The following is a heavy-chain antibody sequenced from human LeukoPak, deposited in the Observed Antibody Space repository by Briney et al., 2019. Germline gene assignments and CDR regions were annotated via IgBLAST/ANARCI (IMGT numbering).Heavy chain of an antibody. CDR3: ATRRVGAAYFDY. Sequence: PSETLSLTCTVSGGFITSYYWSWIRQPPGKGLEWIGFVYYTGTTTYNPSLKSRVTISVDTSKNQFSLKLSSVTAADTAVYYCATRRVGAAYFDYWGQGTLVTVSS. CDR2: VYYTGTT. V-gene: IGHV4-59*01. D-gene: IGHD1-26*01. J-gene: IGHJ4*02. CDR1: GGFITSYY.